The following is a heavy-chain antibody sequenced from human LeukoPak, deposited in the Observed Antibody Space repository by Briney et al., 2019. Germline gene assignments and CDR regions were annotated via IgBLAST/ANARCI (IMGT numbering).Heavy chain of an antibody. V-gene: IGHV4-39*07. J-gene: IGHJ4*02. D-gene: IGHD6-6*01. CDR2: IYYSGST. CDR1: GGSISSSSYY. CDR3: ASDIAARDDY. Sequence: SETLSHACTVSGGSISSSSYYWGWIRQPPGKGPEWIGSIYYSGSTYYNPSLKSRVTISVDTSKNQFSLKLSSVTAADTAVYYCASDIAARDDYWGQGTLVTVSS.